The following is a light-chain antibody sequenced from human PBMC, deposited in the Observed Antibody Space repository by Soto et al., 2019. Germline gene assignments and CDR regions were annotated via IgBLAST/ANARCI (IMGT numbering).Light chain of an antibody. J-gene: IGLJ1*01. CDR3: SSYTSYSPYV. V-gene: IGLV2-14*01. CDR1: SSDVGAYNY. Sequence: QSVLTQPASVSGSPGQSITISCTGTSSDVGAYNYVSWYQHHPGKVPKLLIYEVTNRPSGVSDRFSGSKSGNTASLTISGLQAEDEADYYCSSYTSYSPYVFGTGTKVTVL. CDR2: EVT.